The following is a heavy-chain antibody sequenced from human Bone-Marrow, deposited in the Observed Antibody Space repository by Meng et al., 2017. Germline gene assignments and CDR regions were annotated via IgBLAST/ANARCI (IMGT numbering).Heavy chain of an antibody. D-gene: IGHD1-14*01. V-gene: IGHV1-18*01. CDR3: AMNLPGGTKGTWLDL. Sequence: QVQLVQSGAEVKKPGASVKVSCKASGYIFNNYGVSWVRQAPGQGLEWMGWISAYNGNTNYAQNFQGRFTMTTDTSTSTAYMELRSLRSDDTAVYYCAMNLPGGTKGTWLDLWGQGTLVTVSS. CDR2: ISAYNGNT. J-gene: IGHJ5*02. CDR1: GYIFNNYG.